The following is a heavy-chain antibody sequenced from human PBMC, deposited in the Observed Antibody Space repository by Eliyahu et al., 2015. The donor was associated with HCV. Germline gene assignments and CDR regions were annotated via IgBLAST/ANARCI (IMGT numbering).Heavy chain of an antibody. D-gene: IGHD1-1*01. J-gene: IGHJ3*01. CDR1: XGSISLSNYY. CDR3: GRVNDDAFDL. CDR2: IXYXGST. Sequence: QLQLQESGPGLVKPSETLSLTCTVXXGSISLSNYYWGWIRQPPGKGLEWIXXIXYXGSTYYNASLKSRVTISVDTPKNQFSLKLNSVTAADTAVYYCGRVNDDAFDLWGQGTMVTVSS. V-gene: IGHV4-39*07.